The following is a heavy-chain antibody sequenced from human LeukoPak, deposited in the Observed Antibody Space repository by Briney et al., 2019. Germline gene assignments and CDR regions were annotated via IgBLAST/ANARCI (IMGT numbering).Heavy chain of an antibody. V-gene: IGHV3-48*03. CDR1: GFTFSSYE. Sequence: GGSLRLSCAASGFTFSSYEMNWVRQAPGKGLEWVSYISSSGSTIYYADSVKGRFTISRDNSKNTLYLQMNSLRAEDTAVYYCARDGYDILTGYYKGFYYYYMDVWGKGTTVTVSS. J-gene: IGHJ6*03. D-gene: IGHD3-9*01. CDR3: ARDGYDILTGYYKGFYYYYMDV. CDR2: ISSSGSTI.